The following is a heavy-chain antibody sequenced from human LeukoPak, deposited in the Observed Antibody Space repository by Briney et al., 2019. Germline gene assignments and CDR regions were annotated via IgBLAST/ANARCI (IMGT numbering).Heavy chain of an antibody. CDR2: INHSGST. CDR3: ARQPPKRWYSSSPKNRNWFDP. V-gene: IGHV4-34*01. CDR1: GGSFSGYY. Sequence: SETLSLTCAVYGGSFSGYYWSWIRQPPGKGLEWIGEINHSGSTNYNPSLKSRVTISVDTSKNQFSLKLSSVTAADTAVYYCARQPPKRWYSSSPKNRNWFDPWGQGTLVTVSS. D-gene: IGHD6-13*01. J-gene: IGHJ5*02.